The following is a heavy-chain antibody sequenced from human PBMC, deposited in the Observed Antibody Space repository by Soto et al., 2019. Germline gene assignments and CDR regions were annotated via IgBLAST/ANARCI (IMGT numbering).Heavy chain of an antibody. CDR2: FDPEDGET. D-gene: IGHD6-19*01. J-gene: IGHJ1*01. CDR3: ATTSQGKQWLATEYFQH. V-gene: IGHV1-24*01. Sequence: SVKVYCKVSGYTLTELFIHWVRQTPGKGLEWMGGFDPEDGETIYAQKFQGRVTMTEDTSTDTAYMELSSLRSEDTAVYYCATTSQGKQWLATEYFQHWGQGTLVTVSS. CDR1: GYTLTELF.